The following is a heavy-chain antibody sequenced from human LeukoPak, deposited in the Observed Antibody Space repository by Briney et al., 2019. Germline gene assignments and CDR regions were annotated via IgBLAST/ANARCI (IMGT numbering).Heavy chain of an antibody. CDR3: AGEFGHNWSPFEN. V-gene: IGHV3-74*01. D-gene: IGHD1-1*01. Sequence: PGGSLRLSCATSGFTFRNYWMHWVRQAPGKGLVWVSRINGDGSDISYADFVKGRFTISRDNAKNTVSLQMDSLTDDDTALYFCAGEFGHNWSPFENWGQGTLVTVSS. J-gene: IGHJ4*02. CDR1: GFTFRNYW. CDR2: INGDGSDI.